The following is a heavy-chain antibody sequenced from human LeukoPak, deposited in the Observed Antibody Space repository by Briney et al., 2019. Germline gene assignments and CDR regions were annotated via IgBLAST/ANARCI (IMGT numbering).Heavy chain of an antibody. Sequence: SETLSLTCTVSGGSISTYYWNWIRQPPGKGLEWIGYIYYSGSTTYNPSLKSQVTISIDTSKNHFSVKLTSVTAADTAVYFCARGYYQVDYYGLDVWGQGTTVTVSS. D-gene: IGHD3-10*01. J-gene: IGHJ6*02. CDR1: GGSISTYY. CDR3: ARGYYQVDYYGLDV. V-gene: IGHV4-59*01. CDR2: IYYSGST.